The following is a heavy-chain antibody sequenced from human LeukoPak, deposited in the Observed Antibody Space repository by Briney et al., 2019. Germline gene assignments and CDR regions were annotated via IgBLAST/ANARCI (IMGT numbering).Heavy chain of an antibody. Sequence: GGSLRLSCAASGFTFSNYPMNWVRQTPGKGLQWISYISRSSSPIYYADSVRGRFTISRDNSKNTLYLQMNSLRAEDTAVYYCARAGTTSDYYYGMDVWGQGTTVTVSS. CDR2: ISRSSSPI. J-gene: IGHJ6*02. D-gene: IGHD1-7*01. V-gene: IGHV3-48*01. CDR1: GFTFSNYP. CDR3: ARAGTTSDYYYGMDV.